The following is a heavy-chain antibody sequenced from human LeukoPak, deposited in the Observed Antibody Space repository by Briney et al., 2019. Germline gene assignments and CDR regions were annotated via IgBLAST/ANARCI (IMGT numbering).Heavy chain of an antibody. CDR1: GGSISSYY. D-gene: IGHD4-4*01. J-gene: IGHJ4*02. V-gene: IGHV4-4*07. CDR2: IYTSGST. CDR3: ARHPFQYPFDY. Sequence: SETLSLTGTVSGGSISSYYWSWIRQPAGKGLEWIGRIYTSGSTNYNPSLKSRVTMSVDTSKNQFSLKLSSVTAADTAIYYCARHPFQYPFDYWGPGTLVSVSS.